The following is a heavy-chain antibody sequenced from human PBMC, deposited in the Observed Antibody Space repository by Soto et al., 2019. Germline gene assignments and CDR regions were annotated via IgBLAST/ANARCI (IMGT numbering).Heavy chain of an antibody. CDR3: ARGYCSSTSCQSYFDY. CDR1: GYTFTGYA. V-gene: IGHV1-3*01. D-gene: IGHD2-2*01. CDR2: INGGNGDT. Sequence: ASVKVSCKASGYTFTGYAIHWVRQAPGQRLEWMGWINGGNGDTKYSQKFQGRVTITRDTSASTAYMELTSLGSEDTAVYHCARGYCSSTSCQSYFDYWGQGPPVTVSS. J-gene: IGHJ4*02.